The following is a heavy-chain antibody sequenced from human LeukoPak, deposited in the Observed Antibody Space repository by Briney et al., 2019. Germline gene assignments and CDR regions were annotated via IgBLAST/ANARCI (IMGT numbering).Heavy chain of an antibody. CDR1: GFTFSNAW. CDR2: ISGSGGST. D-gene: IGHD2-2*02. CDR3: ANPPTLGYCSSTSCYTEGDAFDI. V-gene: IGHV3-23*01. J-gene: IGHJ3*02. Sequence: GGSLRLSCAASGFTFSNAWMSWVRQAPGKGLEWVSAISGSGGSTYYADSVKGRFTISRDNSKNTLYLQMNSLRAEDTAVYYCANPPTLGYCSSTSCYTEGDAFDIWGQGTMVTVSS.